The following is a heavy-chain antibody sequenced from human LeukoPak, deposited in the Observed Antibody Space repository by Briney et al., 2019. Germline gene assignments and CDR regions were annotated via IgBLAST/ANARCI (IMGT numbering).Heavy chain of an antibody. CDR1: GGSISSYY. Sequence: SETLSLTCTVSGGSISSYYWSWIRQPPGKGLEWIGYIYYSGSTNYNPSLKSRVTISVDTSKNQFSLKLSSVTAADTAVYYCARIGGGVDTAMVTTHGFDYWGQGTLVTVSS. CDR2: IYYSGST. J-gene: IGHJ4*02. CDR3: ARIGGGVDTAMVTTHGFDY. D-gene: IGHD5-18*01. V-gene: IGHV4-59*12.